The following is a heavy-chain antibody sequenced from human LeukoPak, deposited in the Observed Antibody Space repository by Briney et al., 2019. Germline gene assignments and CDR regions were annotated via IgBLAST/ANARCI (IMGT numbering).Heavy chain of an antibody. CDR1: GFTVSSNY. Sequence: GGSLRLSCAASGFTVSSNYMSWVRQAPGKGLEWVSAISGSGGRIYYGASVKGRFTISRDNSKNTLNLQMNSLRAEDTAVYYCATSKYSGSYWGQGALVTVSS. D-gene: IGHD1-26*01. CDR2: ISGSGGRI. J-gene: IGHJ4*02. CDR3: ATSKYSGSY. V-gene: IGHV3-23*01.